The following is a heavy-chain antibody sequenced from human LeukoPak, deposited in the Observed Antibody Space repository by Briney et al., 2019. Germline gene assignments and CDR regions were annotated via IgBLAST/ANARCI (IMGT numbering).Heavy chain of an antibody. D-gene: IGHD5-12*01. CDR2: INPNSGDT. Sequence: ASVKVSCKASGYTFTGYYTHWIRQAPGQGLEWMGWINPNSGDTIHAQRFQGRVTMTRDTSISTAYMELSRLRSDDTAVYYCARDHGYSGYLDAFDVWGQGTMVTVSS. CDR1: GYTFTGYY. J-gene: IGHJ3*01. CDR3: ARDHGYSGYLDAFDV. V-gene: IGHV1-2*02.